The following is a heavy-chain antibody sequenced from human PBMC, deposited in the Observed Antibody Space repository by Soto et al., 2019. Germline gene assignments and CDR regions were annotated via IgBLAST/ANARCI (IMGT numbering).Heavy chain of an antibody. CDR1: GFSLSTSGMC. D-gene: IGHD3-9*01. J-gene: IGHJ4*02. V-gene: IGHV2-70*01. Sequence: SGPTLVNPTQTLTLTCTFSGFSLSTSGMCVSWIRQPPGKALEWLALIDWDDDKYYSTSLKTRLTISKDTSKNQVVLTMTNMDPVDTATYYCARIRDYDILTGYYNEFDYWGQGTQVTVSS. CDR3: ARIRDYDILTGYYNEFDY. CDR2: IDWDDDK.